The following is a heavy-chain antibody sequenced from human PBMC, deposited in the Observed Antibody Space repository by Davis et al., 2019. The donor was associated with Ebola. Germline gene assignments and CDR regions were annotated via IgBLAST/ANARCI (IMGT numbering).Heavy chain of an antibody. CDR1: GGSFSGYY. Sequence: MPSETLSLTCAVYGGSFSGYYWSWIRQPPGKGLEWIGEINHSGSTNYNPSLKSRVTISVDTSKNQFSLKLSSVTAADTGVYYCARTSLTSVSDAGLGYNYFDPWGRGTLVTVSS. D-gene: IGHD4-17*01. CDR3: ARTSLTSVSDAGLGYNYFDP. CDR2: INHSGST. J-gene: IGHJ5*02. V-gene: IGHV4-34*01.